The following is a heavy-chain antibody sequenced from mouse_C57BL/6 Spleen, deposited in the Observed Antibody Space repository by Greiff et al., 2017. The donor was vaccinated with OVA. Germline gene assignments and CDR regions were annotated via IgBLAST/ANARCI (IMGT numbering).Heavy chain of an antibody. D-gene: IGHD4-1*01. CDR1: GYTFTSYW. V-gene: IGHV1-50*01. J-gene: IGHJ2*01. CDR3: AKWGNWDFGY. Sequence: QVQLQQPGAELVKPGASVKLSCKASGYTFTSYWMQWVKQRPGQGLEWIGEIDPSDSYTNYNQKFKGKATLTVDTSSSTAAMQLSSLTSEDSAVYYCAKWGNWDFGYWGQGTTLTVSS. CDR2: IDPSDSYT.